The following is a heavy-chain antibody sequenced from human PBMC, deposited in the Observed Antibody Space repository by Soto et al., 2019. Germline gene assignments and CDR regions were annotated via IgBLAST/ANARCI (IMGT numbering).Heavy chain of an antibody. CDR1: GFTFSSYG. J-gene: IGHJ6*02. Sequence: QVQLVESGGGVVQPGRSLRLSCAASGFTFSSYGMHWVRQAPGKGLEWVAVISYDGSNKYYADSVKGRFTISRDNSKNTLYLQMNSLRAEDTAVYYCAKDKGPKTDYYCGMDVWGQGTTVTVSS. CDR2: ISYDGSNK. CDR3: AKDKGPKTDYYCGMDV. V-gene: IGHV3-30*18.